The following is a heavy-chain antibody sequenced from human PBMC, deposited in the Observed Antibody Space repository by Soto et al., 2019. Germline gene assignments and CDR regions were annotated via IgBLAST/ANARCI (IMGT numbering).Heavy chain of an antibody. V-gene: IGHV4-61*08. Sequence: SETLSLTCTVSGGFIDSGDFYWSWIQQPPGKGRQWIGYVYYSGTTNYNPFLASRLTLSLGTSKNQFSMKLSSVTAADTAVYYCATQMEYYESVWGGYRRIIAYLGQGTLVTVSS. D-gene: IGHD3-16*02. CDR2: VYYSGTT. CDR3: ATQMEYYESVWGGYRRIIAY. J-gene: IGHJ4*02. CDR1: GGFIDSGDFY.